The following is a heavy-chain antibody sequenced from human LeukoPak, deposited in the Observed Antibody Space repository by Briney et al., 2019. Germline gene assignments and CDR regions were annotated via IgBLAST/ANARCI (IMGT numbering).Heavy chain of an antibody. CDR2: ISGDGRS. J-gene: IGHJ4*02. D-gene: IGHD6-13*01. Sequence: GGSLRLSCAASGFAFSKYAMHWVRQAPGKGLEWVTIISGDGRSNYADSVEGRFTISRDNSKNTLYLQMSSLRAEDTAVYYCARARGGGIAASIFDYWGQGTLVTVSS. CDR3: ARARGGGIAASIFDY. CDR1: GFAFSKYA. V-gene: IGHV3-30*04.